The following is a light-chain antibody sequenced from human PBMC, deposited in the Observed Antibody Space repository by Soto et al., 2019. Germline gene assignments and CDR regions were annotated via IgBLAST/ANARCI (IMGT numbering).Light chain of an antibody. CDR1: QSVSSN. Sequence: EVVVTKSPSTLPLSPRERATLSCRASQSVSSNLAWYQQKPGQAPRLLIYGASTRATGIPARFSGSGSGTEFTLTISSLQSEDFAVYYCQQYNNWPPKTFGQGTKVDIK. V-gene: IGKV3-15*01. CDR2: GAS. J-gene: IGKJ1*01. CDR3: QQYNNWPPKT.